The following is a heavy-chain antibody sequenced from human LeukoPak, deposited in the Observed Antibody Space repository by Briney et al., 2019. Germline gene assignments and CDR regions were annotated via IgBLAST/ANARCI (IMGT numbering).Heavy chain of an antibody. D-gene: IGHD5-12*01. CDR3: AKDSATAYYYMDV. CDR2: INSDGSST. J-gene: IGHJ6*03. CDR1: GFTFSSYW. Sequence: GGSLRLSCAASGFTFSSYWMHWVRQAPGKGLVWVSRINSDGSSTSYADSVKGRFTISRDNSKNSLYLQMNSLRTEDTALYYCAKDSATAYYYMDVWGKGTTVTVSS. V-gene: IGHV3-74*01.